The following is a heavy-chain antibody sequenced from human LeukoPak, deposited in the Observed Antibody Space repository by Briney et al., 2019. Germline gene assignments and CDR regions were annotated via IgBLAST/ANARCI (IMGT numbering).Heavy chain of an antibody. J-gene: IGHJ4*02. V-gene: IGHV1-8*01. CDR1: GYTFTSYD. CDR2: MNPNSGNT. CDR3: ARGYFDWLSEGGYFDY. Sequence: GASVKVSCKASGYTFTSYDINWVRQATGQGLEWMGWMNPNSGNTGYAQKFRGRVTMTRNTSISTAYMELSSLRSEDTAVYYCARGYFDWLSEGGYFDYWGQGTLVTVSS. D-gene: IGHD3-9*01.